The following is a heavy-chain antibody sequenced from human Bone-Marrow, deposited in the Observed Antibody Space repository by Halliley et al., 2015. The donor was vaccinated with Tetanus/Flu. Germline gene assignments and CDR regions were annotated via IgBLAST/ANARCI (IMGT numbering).Heavy chain of an antibody. J-gene: IGHJ3*01. D-gene: IGHD3-22*01. Sequence: SLRLSCATSTFTFSFYAMTWVRQAPGKGLEWVSSISASGSRTYHADFVKGRFTVSRDNSKNTLYLQMSSLRDGDTAVYFCAKDRGAHYYDSSGYGAFDVWGQGTVVTVSS. V-gene: IGHV3-23*01. CDR3: AKDRGAHYYDSSGYGAFDV. CDR2: ISASGSRT. CDR1: TFTFSFYA.